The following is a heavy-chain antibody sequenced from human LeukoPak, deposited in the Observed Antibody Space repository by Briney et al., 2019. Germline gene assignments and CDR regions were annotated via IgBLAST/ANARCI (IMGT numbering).Heavy chain of an antibody. CDR1: GFTFSSYA. J-gene: IGHJ5*02. CDR3: AKFKAAAGWFDP. CDR2: ISGSGGST. Sequence: GGSLRLSCAASGFTFSSYAMSWVRQAPGKGLEWVSAISGSGGSTYYADSVKGRFTISRDNSKNTLYLQMNSLRAEDTAVFYCAKFKAAAGWFDPWGQGTLVTVSS. D-gene: IGHD6-13*01. V-gene: IGHV3-23*01.